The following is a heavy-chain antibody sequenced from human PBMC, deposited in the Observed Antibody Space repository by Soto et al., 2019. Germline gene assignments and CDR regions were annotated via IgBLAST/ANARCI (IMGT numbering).Heavy chain of an antibody. CDR1: GGSISSSSYY. CDR2: IYYSGST. D-gene: IGHD4-4*01. V-gene: IGHV4-39*01. CDR3: ARHVQYPNTWFDP. J-gene: IGHJ5*02. Sequence: GTLALTSTVSGGSISSSSYYWGWIRQPPGKGLEWIGSIYYSGSTYYNPSLKSRVTISVDTSKNQFSLKLSSVTAADTAVYNCARHVQYPNTWFDPWGQGTLVTVSS.